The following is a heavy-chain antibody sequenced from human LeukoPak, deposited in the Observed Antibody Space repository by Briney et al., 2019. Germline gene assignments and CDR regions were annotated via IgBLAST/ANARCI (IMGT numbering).Heavy chain of an antibody. V-gene: IGHV3-23*01. CDR1: GFTFSSYG. J-gene: IGHJ4*02. D-gene: IGHD3-22*01. CDR2: ISGSGGST. CDR3: AKGPHYYDSSGPLDY. Sequence: GGSLRLSCAASGFTFSSYGMHWVRQAPGKGLEWVSAISGSGGSTYYADSVKGRFTISRDNSKNTLYLQMNSLRAEDTAVYYCAKGPHYYDSSGPLDYWGQGTLVTVSS.